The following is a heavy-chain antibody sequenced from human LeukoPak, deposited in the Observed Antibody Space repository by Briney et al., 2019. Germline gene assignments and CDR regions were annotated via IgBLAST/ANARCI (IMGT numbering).Heavy chain of an antibody. CDR2: ISGSGDST. CDR1: GFTFSNYA. Sequence: GGSLRLSCAASGFTFSNYAMRWVRQAPGKGLEWVSGISGSGDSTYYADSVKGRFTISRDNSKNTLYLQMNSLRAEDTAVYYCAKLWSTGGSGSYYNPNFDYWGQGTLVTVSS. CDR3: AKLWSTGGSGSYYNPNFDY. D-gene: IGHD3-10*01. J-gene: IGHJ4*02. V-gene: IGHV3-23*01.